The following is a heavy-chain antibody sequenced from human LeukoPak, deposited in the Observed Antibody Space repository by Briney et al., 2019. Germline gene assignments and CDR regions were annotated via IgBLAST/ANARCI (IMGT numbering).Heavy chain of an antibody. CDR2: ISGNGDST. D-gene: IGHD5-24*01. Sequence: GGSLRLSCAASGFTFSSYAMSWVRQAPGKGLKWVSAISGNGDSTYYADSVKGRFTISRDNSKNTLFLQMNSLSAEDTAIYYCAKRQKYGDGCLDYWGQGTLVTVSS. J-gene: IGHJ4*02. V-gene: IGHV3-23*01. CDR3: AKRQKYGDGCLDY. CDR1: GFTFSSYA.